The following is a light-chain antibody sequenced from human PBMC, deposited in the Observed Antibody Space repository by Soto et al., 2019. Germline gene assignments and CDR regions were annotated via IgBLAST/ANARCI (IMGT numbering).Light chain of an antibody. CDR3: QSYDSSLSVV. Sequence: QLVLTQPPSVSGAPGQRVTISCTGSSANIGAGNDVHWYQQRPGTAPKLVIYDNTNRPSGVPDRFSGSKSGTSASLAITGLQAEDEADYYCQSYDSSLSVVFGGGTQLTVL. J-gene: IGLJ3*02. CDR1: SANIGAGND. V-gene: IGLV1-40*01. CDR2: DNT.